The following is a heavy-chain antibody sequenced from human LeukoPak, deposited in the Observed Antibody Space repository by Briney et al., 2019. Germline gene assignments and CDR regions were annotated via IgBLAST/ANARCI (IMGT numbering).Heavy chain of an antibody. CDR3: ARDSAHAFDI. V-gene: IGHV3-48*02. J-gene: IGHJ3*02. Sequence: PGGSLRLSCAASGFTFSSYSMNWVRQAPGKGLEWVSYIISGTSTIYYADSVKGRFTISRDNAKNSLYLQMNSLSDEDTAVHYCARDSAHAFDIWGQGTMVTVSS. CDR1: GFTFSSYS. CDR2: IISGTSTI.